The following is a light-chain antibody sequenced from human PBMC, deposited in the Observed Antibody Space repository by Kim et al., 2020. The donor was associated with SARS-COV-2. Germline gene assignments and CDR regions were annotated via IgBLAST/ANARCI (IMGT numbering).Light chain of an antibody. Sequence: GDSVTTTCRQSQSISSYLNWYQQKPGEAPNLLIYAASSLQSGVPSRFSGSSSVTDFTLTISSLQPEDFATYYCQQSYSTPPTFGQGTKVDIK. CDR3: QQSYSTPPT. V-gene: IGKV1-39*01. J-gene: IGKJ1*01. CDR2: AAS. CDR1: QSISSY.